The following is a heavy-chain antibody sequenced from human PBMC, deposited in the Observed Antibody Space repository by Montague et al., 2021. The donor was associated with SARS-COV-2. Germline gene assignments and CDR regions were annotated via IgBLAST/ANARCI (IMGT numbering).Heavy chain of an antibody. CDR3: ARDLNDYVWGSYRYFDY. CDR2: ISSSSSYI. CDR1: GFTFSSYS. Sequence: SLRLSFSASGFTFSSYSMNWVRQAPGKGLEWVSSISSSSSYIYYADSVKGRFTISRDNAKNSLYLQMNSLRAEDTAVYYCARDLNDYVWGSYRYFDYWGQGTLVTVSS. V-gene: IGHV3-21*01. D-gene: IGHD3-16*02. J-gene: IGHJ4*02.